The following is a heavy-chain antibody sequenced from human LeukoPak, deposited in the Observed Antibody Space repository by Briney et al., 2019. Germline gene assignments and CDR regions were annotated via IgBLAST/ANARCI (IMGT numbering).Heavy chain of an antibody. CDR1: GFTFSSYA. Sequence: GGSLRLSCAASGFTFSSYAMSWVRQAPGKGLEWVSAISGSGGSTYYADSAKGPFTISRDNSKNTLYLQMNSLRAEDTAVYYCAKDPGDPWGFDPWGQGTLVTVSS. CDR3: AKDPGDPWGFDP. J-gene: IGHJ5*02. D-gene: IGHD1-14*01. V-gene: IGHV3-23*01. CDR2: ISGSGGST.